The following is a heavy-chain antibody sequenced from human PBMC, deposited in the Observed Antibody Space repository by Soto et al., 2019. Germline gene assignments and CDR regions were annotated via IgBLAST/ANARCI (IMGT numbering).Heavy chain of an antibody. CDR3: ATDITGILF. Sequence: QARGSLLLSCATSDFTFSIYGMHWVRQAPGKGLEWVAVIWYDGSNKYYADSVKGRFTISRDNSKNTLYLQMNSLRAEDTAVYYCATDITGILFWGQGTMVTVSS. D-gene: IGHD1-20*01. J-gene: IGHJ4*02. CDR2: IWYDGSNK. V-gene: IGHV3-33*01. CDR1: DFTFSIYG.